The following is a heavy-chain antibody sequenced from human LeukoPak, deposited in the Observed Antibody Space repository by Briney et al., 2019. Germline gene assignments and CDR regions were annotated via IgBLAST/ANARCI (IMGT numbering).Heavy chain of an antibody. Sequence: PSETLSLTCTVSGGSISSSSYYWGWIRQPPGKGLEWIGEINHSGSTNYNPSLKSRVTISVDTSKNQFSLKLSSVTAADTAVYYCARRGKKGGTMVRGATNWFDPWGQGTLVTVSS. CDR3: ARRGKKGGTMVRGATNWFDP. CDR2: INHSGST. J-gene: IGHJ5*02. V-gene: IGHV4-39*07. D-gene: IGHD3-10*01. CDR1: GGSISSSSYY.